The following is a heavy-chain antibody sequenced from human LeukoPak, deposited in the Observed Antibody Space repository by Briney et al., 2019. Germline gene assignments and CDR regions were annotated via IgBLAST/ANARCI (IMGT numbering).Heavy chain of an antibody. Sequence: GGSLRLSCAASGFTFSDYNMRWIRPAPGKWLEWFSSISRSGSTKYYADSVKGRFTISRDNAKNSLFLQMNSLRAEDTAVYYCARVLRYCSGGNCYSGGLGYMDVWGKGTTVTISS. CDR3: ARVLRYCSGGNCYSGGLGYMDV. V-gene: IGHV3-11*01. CDR2: ISRSGSTK. D-gene: IGHD2-15*01. J-gene: IGHJ6*03. CDR1: GFTFSDYN.